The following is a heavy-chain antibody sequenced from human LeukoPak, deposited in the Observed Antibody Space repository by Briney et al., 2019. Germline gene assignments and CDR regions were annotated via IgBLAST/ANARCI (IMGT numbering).Heavy chain of an antibody. Sequence: PGGSLRLSCEASGFSFSSYAMSWVRQAPGKGLEWVSVIYSGGSTYYADSVKGRFTISRDNSKNTLYLQMNSLRAEDTAVYYCARVFGGAFDIWGQGTMVTVSS. D-gene: IGHD3-16*01. CDR1: GFSFSSYA. CDR2: IYSGGST. J-gene: IGHJ3*02. CDR3: ARVFGGAFDI. V-gene: IGHV3-53*01.